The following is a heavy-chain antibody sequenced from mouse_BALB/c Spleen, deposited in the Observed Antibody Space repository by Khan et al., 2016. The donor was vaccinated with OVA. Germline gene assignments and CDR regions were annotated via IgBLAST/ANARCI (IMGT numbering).Heavy chain of an antibody. CDR1: GYTFTNYW. J-gene: IGHJ2*01. Sequence: QVQLQQPGAELVKPGASVKLSCKASGYTFTNYWVHWVRQGPGQGLEWIGEIYPGDGSTIYNEKFKNKPSLTVDRSSSTAYMQLSSLTSEDSAVDFCARNAYFGNYFDYWGQGTTLTVSS. CDR3: ARNAYFGNYFDY. D-gene: IGHD2-10*01. CDR2: IYPGDGST. V-gene: IGHV1S81*02.